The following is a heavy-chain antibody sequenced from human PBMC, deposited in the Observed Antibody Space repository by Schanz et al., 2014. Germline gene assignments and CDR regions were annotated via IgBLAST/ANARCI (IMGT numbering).Heavy chain of an antibody. CDR1: GFTFSSYA. J-gene: IGHJ6*02. D-gene: IGHD2-15*01. Sequence: EGQLLESGGGLIQPGGSLRLSCAASGFTFSSYAMSWVRQAPGKGLEWVSTISASGGSTYYADSVKGRFTISRDNSKKILYQQVNSLRAEDAAVYYCAKARRKSNCSGGRCFHYSYYGMDVWGQGTTVTVSS. V-gene: IGHV3-23*01. CDR2: ISASGGST. CDR3: AKARRKSNCSGGRCFHYSYYGMDV.